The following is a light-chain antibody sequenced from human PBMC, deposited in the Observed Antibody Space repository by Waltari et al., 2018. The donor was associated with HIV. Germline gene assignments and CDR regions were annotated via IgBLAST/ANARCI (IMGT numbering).Light chain of an antibody. Sequence: DIQMTQSPSSVSASVRDRVPIRCRASQGISRWLAWYQQRPGQAPKLLIYGASDLQSGVPSRFSGSGSGTDFSLTISGLQPEYFATYYCQQTNSFPLSFGGGTKVEIK. CDR3: QQTNSFPLS. CDR2: GAS. J-gene: IGKJ4*01. V-gene: IGKV1-12*01. CDR1: QGISRW.